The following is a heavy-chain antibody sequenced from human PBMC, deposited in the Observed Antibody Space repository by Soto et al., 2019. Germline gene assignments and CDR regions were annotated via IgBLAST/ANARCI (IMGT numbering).Heavy chain of an antibody. CDR2: IFYSGTT. Sequence: QVQLQESGPGLVKPSQTLSLTCTVSGGSISSGGYFWSWIRQPPGKGLEWIGNIFYSGTTYYNPSPXRXTTTSVDTSKNQFSLKLSSVTAADTAVYFCARGVLYWGQGTLVTVSS. V-gene: IGHV4-31*03. CDR1: GGSISSGGYF. J-gene: IGHJ4*02. D-gene: IGHD1-1*01. CDR3: ARGVLY.